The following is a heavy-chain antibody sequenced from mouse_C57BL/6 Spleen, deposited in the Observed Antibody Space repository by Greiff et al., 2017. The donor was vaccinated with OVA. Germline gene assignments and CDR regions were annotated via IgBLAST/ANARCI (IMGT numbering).Heavy chain of an antibody. CDR3: VRATYYSNYELFDY. D-gene: IGHD2-5*01. Sequence: EVQLVESGGGLVQPKGSLKLSCAASGFTFNTYAMHWVRQAPGKGLEWVARIRSKSSNYATYYADSVKDRFTISRDDSQSMLYLQMNNLKTEDTAMYYCVRATYYSNYELFDYWGQGTTLTVSS. J-gene: IGHJ2*01. CDR1: GFTFNTYA. CDR2: IRSKSSNYAT. V-gene: IGHV10-3*01.